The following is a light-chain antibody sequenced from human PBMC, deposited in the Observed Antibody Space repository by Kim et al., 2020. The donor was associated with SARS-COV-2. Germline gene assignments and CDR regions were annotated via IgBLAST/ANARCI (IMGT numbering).Light chain of an antibody. CDR3: QQYDSYPYS. Sequence: ASVGDRVPITCRASQDIRTWLAWYQQKPGKAPKILIYKASTLESGVSSGFSGSASGTEFSLTISSLQPEDFATYYCQQYDSYPYSFGQGTKLEI. CDR1: QDIRTW. CDR2: KAS. J-gene: IGKJ2*03. V-gene: IGKV1-5*03.